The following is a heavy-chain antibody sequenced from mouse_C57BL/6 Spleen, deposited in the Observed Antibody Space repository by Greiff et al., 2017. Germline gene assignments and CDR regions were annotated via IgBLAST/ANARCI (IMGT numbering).Heavy chain of an antibody. J-gene: IGHJ3*01. D-gene: IGHD2-4*01. CDR3: AGDYDEAWFAY. CDR2: IHPNSGST. Sequence: QVQLQQPGAELVKPGASVKLSCKASGYTFTSSWMHWVKQRPGQGLEWIGMIHPNSGSTNYNEKFKSKATLTVDKSSSTAYMQLSSLTSEDSAVYYCAGDYDEAWFAYWGQGTLVTVSA. CDR1: GYTFTSSW. V-gene: IGHV1-64*01.